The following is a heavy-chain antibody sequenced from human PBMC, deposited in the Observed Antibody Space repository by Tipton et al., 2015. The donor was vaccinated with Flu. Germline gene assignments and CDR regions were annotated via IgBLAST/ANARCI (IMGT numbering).Heavy chain of an antibody. CDR3: VRGSTTTVWFFDL. CDR2: IHGSGKT. D-gene: IGHD1-26*01. Sequence: TLSLTCTVSGDSISPYYWSWIRQTPGKRLEWIGYIHGSGKTDYNPSLKSRVTISLDTSKNQFSLRLTSVTATDTAVYFCVRGSTTTVWFFDLWGRGTLVTVSS. V-gene: IGHV4-59*08. CDR1: GDSISPYY. J-gene: IGHJ2*01.